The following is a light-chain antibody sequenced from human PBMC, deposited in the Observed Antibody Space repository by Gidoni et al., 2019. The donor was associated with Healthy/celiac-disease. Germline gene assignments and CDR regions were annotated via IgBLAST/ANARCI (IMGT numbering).Light chain of an antibody. CDR3: CSYAGSSTLV. V-gene: IGLV2-23*01. CDR2: EGS. Sequence: QSALTQPASESGSPGPSIPISCTGTSSDVGSYNLVSWYQQHPGKAPKLMIYEGSKRPSGVSNRFSGSKSGNTASLTISGLQAEDEADYYCCSYAGSSTLVFGGGTKLTVL. J-gene: IGLJ2*01. CDR1: SSDVGSYNL.